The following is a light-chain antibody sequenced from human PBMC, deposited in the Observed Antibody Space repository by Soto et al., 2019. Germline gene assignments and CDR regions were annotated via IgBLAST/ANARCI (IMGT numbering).Light chain of an antibody. J-gene: IGLJ3*02. CDR2: NNN. CDR1: SGSFASNY. V-gene: IGLV6-57*04. CDR3: QSYDNYNGVV. Sequence: NFMLTQPHSVSESPGKTVAISCTRSSGSFASNYVQWYQQRPGSAPTTVIYNNNERPFGVPDRFSGSIDSSPTSASLTISGLRSEDEADYYCQSYDNYNGVVFGGGTKVTVL.